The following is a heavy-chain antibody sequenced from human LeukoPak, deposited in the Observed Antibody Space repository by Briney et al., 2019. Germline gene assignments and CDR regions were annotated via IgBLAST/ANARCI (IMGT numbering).Heavy chain of an antibody. CDR1: GGTFSSYA. CDR2: IIPIFGKA. D-gene: IGHD2-2*01. CDR3: ASWKRGVIPAANYYYYYGMDV. V-gene: IGHV1-69*13. J-gene: IGHJ6*04. Sequence: SVKVSCKASGGTFSSYAISWVRQAPGPGLEGVGGIIPIFGKANYAQNLHGRVTIYADETTSTAYIKLSILRYENTAVYYCASWKRGVIPAANYYYYYGMDVWGKGTTVTVSS.